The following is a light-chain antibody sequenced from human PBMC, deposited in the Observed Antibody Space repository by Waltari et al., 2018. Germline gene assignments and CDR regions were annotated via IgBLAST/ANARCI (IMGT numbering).Light chain of an antibody. CDR1: QSVGYY. V-gene: IGKV3-11*01. J-gene: IGKJ4*01. CDR2: DAS. Sequence: EVVLTQSPATLSLSPGERATLSCRASQSVGYYLAWYQQKPGQAPRLLIYDASNRATGIPARFSGSGSGTDFTLTISSLGPEDFAVYYCQQRTNWPLTFGGGTKVEI. CDR3: QQRTNWPLT.